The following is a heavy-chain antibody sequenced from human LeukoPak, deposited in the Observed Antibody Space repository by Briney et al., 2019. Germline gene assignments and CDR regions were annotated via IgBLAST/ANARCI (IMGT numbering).Heavy chain of an antibody. V-gene: IGHV3-23*01. J-gene: IGHJ3*02. Sequence: GGSLRLSCAASGIIFSSYAMTWLRQAPGKGLEWVSSVSGNGDRTQYADSGKGRFTISRDNSKNTLYLQMNSLRAEDTAVYYCAKDPNGDYVGAFDMWGQGTLLTVPP. D-gene: IGHD4-17*01. CDR3: AKDPNGDYVGAFDM. CDR2: VSGNGDRT. CDR1: GIIFSSYA.